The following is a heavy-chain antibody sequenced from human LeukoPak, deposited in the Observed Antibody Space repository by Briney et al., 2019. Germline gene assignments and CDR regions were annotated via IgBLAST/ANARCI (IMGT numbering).Heavy chain of an antibody. J-gene: IGHJ6*03. CDR1: GFTFSSYG. V-gene: IGHV3-23*01. CDR3: AKVPRCSGGSCYSTPSYYYYMDV. CDR2: ISASGGST. Sequence: PGGSLRLSCAASGFTFSSYGLSWVRQAPGKGLEWVSTISASGGSTFYADSAKGRFTISRDNSKNTLYLQMNSLRAEDTAVYYCAKVPRCSGGSCYSTPSYYYYMDVWGKGTTVTISS. D-gene: IGHD2-15*01.